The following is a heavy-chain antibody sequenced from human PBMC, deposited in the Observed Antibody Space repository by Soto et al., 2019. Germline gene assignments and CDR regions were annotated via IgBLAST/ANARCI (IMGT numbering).Heavy chain of an antibody. CDR1: GGSISSSSYF. V-gene: IGHV4-39*01. J-gene: IGHJ4*02. CDR3: AKHKVVTTTTEVDHHFFDS. CDR2: MYYSGST. Sequence: PSETLSLTCTLSGGSISSSSYFWAWIRQPPGKGLEWIGSMYYSGSTYYNPSLKSRVTISVDTSKNQFSLKLSSVTAADTAVYHCAKHKVVTTTTEVDHHFFDSWGQGTLVTVSS. D-gene: IGHD4-17*01.